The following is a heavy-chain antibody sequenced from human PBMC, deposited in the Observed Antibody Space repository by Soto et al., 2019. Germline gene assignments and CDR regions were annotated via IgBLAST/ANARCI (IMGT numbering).Heavy chain of an antibody. V-gene: IGHV6-1*01. D-gene: IGHD6-6*01. CDR2: TYYRSKWYN. J-gene: IGHJ4*02. CDR3: AREGWSSSSFDY. Sequence: KQSQTLSLTCAISGDSVSSNSAAWNWIRQSPSRGLEWLGRTYYRSKWYNDYEVSVKSRIAINPDTSKNQFSLQMNSVTPEDTAVYYCAREGWSSSSFDYWGQGTLVTVSS. CDR1: GDSVSSNSAA.